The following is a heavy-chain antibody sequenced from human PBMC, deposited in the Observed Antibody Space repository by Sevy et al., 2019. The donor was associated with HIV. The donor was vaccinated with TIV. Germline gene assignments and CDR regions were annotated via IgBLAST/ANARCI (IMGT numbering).Heavy chain of an antibody. CDR2: ISTYNGNT. V-gene: IGHV1-18*01. D-gene: IGHD6-6*01. J-gene: IGHJ4*02. CDR1: GYTFTSYG. CDR3: ARRYSSSTGKTFDY. Sequence: ASVKVSCKASGYTFTSYGISWVRQAPGEGLEWMGWISTYNGNTNYAQKLQGRVTMTTDTSTSTAYMELRSLRSDDTAVYYCARRYSSSTGKTFDYWGQGILVTVSS.